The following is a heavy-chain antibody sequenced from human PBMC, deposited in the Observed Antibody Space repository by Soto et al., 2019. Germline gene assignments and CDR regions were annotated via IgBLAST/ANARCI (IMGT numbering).Heavy chain of an antibody. CDR3: ARIILDTAMVYFDY. D-gene: IGHD5-18*01. V-gene: IGHV4-34*01. Sequence: PSETLSLTCTVAGGSGGAFSGYYWSWIRQPPGKGLEWIGEINHSGSTYYNPSLKSRVTISVDTSKNQFSLKLSSVTAADTAVYYCARIILDTAMVYFDYWGQGTLVTVSS. CDR2: INHSGST. J-gene: IGHJ4*02. CDR1: GGSGGAFSGYY.